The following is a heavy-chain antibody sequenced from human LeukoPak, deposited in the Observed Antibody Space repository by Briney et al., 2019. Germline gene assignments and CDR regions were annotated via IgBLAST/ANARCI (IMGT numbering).Heavy chain of an antibody. V-gene: IGHV3-30*18. Sequence: GGPLRLPCAPSGFPFDSFHTLGVPGAPGKGLEWVALITDDGSDKYYADSVKGRFTVSSDNSKSTLFLQMNSLRAEDTAVYYCAKESNAFDVWGQGTMVTVSS. J-gene: IGHJ3*01. CDR1: GFPFDSFH. CDR3: AKESNAFDV. CDR2: ITDDGSDK.